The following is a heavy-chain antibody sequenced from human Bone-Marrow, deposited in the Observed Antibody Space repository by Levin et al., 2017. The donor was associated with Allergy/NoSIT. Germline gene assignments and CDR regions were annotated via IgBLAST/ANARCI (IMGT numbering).Heavy chain of an antibody. CDR2: RSGTTGRH. J-gene: IGHJ6*02. CDR3: AKGTTVYFYYNGMDA. Sequence: PGGSLRLSCVASGFTFNAYAMNWVRRAPGKGLEWGAVRSGTTGRHYYADSVKGRFTISRDSSKNTLFLQMDSLRVEDTATYYCAKGTTVYFYYNGMDAWGQGTTVTVCS. CDR1: GFTFNAYA. D-gene: IGHD2/OR15-2a*01. V-gene: IGHV3-23*01.